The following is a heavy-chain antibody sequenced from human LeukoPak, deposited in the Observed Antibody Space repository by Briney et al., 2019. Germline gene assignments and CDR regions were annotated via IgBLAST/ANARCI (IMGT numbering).Heavy chain of an antibody. CDR1: GGSISNKY. V-gene: IGHV4-59*01. D-gene: IGHD6-6*01. CDR2: IYYSGST. J-gene: IGHJ6*03. CDR3: ARDWGVGGRPGYMDV. Sequence: SETLSLTCTVPGGSISNKYWSWIRQPPGKGLEWIGYIYYSGSTNYNPSLKSRVTILVDTSKNQFSLKLSSVTAADTAVYFCARDWGVGGRPGYMDVWGKGTTVTVSS.